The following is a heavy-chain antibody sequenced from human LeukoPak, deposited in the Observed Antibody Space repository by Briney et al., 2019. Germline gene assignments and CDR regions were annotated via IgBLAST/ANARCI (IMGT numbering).Heavy chain of an antibody. V-gene: IGHV3-21*01. J-gene: IGHJ6*02. CDR2: ISSSSSYI. Sequence: PGGSLRLSCAASGFTFSSYSMNWVRQAPGKGLEWVSSISSSSSYIYYADSVKGRFTISRDNAKNSLYLQMNSLRAEDTAVYYCARDQGWFGELFSRYYYYGMDVWGQGTTVTVSS. D-gene: IGHD3-10*01. CDR3: ARDQGWFGELFSRYYYYGMDV. CDR1: GFTFSSYS.